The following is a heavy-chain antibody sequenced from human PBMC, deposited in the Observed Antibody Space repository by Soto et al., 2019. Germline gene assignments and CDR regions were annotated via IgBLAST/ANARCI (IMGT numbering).Heavy chain of an antibody. Sequence: QLQLQESGSGQVKPSQTLSLTCAVSGGSITTGDYSWNWIRQPPGRGLEWVGYIYDSGSTYYNPSLKSRATISVDRSKNHFSLKLSSVTAADTAVYYCARGRSTSGYPNFDPWCQGTLVTVSS. V-gene: IGHV4-30-2*01. CDR3: ARGRSTSGYPNFDP. CDR2: IYDSGST. CDR1: GGSITTGDYS. J-gene: IGHJ5*02. D-gene: IGHD3-22*01.